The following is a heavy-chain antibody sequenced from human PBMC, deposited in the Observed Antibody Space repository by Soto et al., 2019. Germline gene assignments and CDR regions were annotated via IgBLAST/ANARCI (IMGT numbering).Heavy chain of an antibody. Sequence: GASVKVSSKVSGYTLTELSMHWPRQALGKGLEWLGGFDPEDGETIYAQKFQGRVTMTEDTSTDTDYMELSSLRSEDTAVYYCATDSASRPGDLFDYWGQGTLVIVSS. J-gene: IGHJ4*02. V-gene: IGHV1-24*01. CDR2: FDPEDGET. CDR3: ATDSASRPGDLFDY. D-gene: IGHD6-6*01. CDR1: GYTLTELS.